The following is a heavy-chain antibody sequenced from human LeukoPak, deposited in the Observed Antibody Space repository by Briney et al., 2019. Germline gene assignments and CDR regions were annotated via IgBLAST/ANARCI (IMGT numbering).Heavy chain of an antibody. V-gene: IGHV1-69*13. J-gene: IGHJ3*02. CDR1: GGTFSSYA. D-gene: IGHD3-3*01. CDR3: AREYSGRSAWKPGGPSDAFDI. Sequence: ASVKVSCKASGGTFSSYAISWVRPAPGQGLEWMGGIIPIFGTANYAQKFQGRVTITADESTSTAYMGLSSLRPEDTAVYYCAREYSGRSAWKPGGPSDAFDIWGQGTMVTVSS. CDR2: IIPIFGTA.